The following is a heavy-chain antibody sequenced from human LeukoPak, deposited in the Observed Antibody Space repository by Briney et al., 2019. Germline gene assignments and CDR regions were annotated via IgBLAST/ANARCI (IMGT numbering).Heavy chain of an antibody. CDR3: ANRGSIADWYFDL. V-gene: IGHV4-61*01. Sequence: SETLSLTCTVSGGSVSSGSSYWTWIRQSPGKGLEWIGYIYYSGSTNYNPSLKSRVTISVDRSKNQFSLKLSSVTAADTAVYYCANRGSIADWYFDLCGRGTLVTVSS. CDR2: IYYSGST. J-gene: IGHJ2*01. CDR1: GGSVSSGSSY. D-gene: IGHD6-6*01.